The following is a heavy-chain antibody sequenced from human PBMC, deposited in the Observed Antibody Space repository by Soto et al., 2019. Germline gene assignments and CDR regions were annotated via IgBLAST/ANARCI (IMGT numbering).Heavy chain of an antibody. CDR1: GFTFSSYA. CDR3: ASPDVVMNY. CDR2: ITRSSVTT. J-gene: IGHJ4*02. Sequence: LRLSCAASGFTFSSYAMNWVRQAPGKGLEWISSITRSSVTTYYADSVKGRFTISRDNAKKSLFLQMDSLTSDDTAVYYCASPDVVMNYWGRGTLVTVSS. V-gene: IGHV3-48*01. D-gene: IGHD3-22*01.